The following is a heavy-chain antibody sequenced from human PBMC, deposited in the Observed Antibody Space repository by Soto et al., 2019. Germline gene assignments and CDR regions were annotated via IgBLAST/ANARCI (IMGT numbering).Heavy chain of an antibody. CDR1: GFTFSSYE. CDR2: ISSSGSTI. V-gene: IGHV3-48*03. CDR3: ARVYGLIDY. Sequence: GWSLRLSCAASGFTFSSYEMNWVRQAPGKGLEWVSYISSSGSTIYYADSVKGRFTISRDNAKNSLYLHMNSLRAEDTAVYYCARVYGLIDYWGQGTLVTVSS. D-gene: IGHD2-8*01. J-gene: IGHJ4*02.